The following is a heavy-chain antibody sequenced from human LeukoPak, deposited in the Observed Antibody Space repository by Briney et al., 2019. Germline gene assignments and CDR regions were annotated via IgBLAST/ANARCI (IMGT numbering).Heavy chain of an antibody. CDR3: ARLSVDTAMAHDY. Sequence: TLSLTCTVSGDSISGYYWSWIRQHPGKGLEWIGYIYYSGSTYYNPSLKSRVTISVDTSKNQFSLKLSSVTAADTAVYYCARLSVDTAMAHDYWGQGTLVTVSS. CDR2: IYYSGST. J-gene: IGHJ4*02. D-gene: IGHD5-18*01. CDR1: GDSISGYY. V-gene: IGHV4-31*03.